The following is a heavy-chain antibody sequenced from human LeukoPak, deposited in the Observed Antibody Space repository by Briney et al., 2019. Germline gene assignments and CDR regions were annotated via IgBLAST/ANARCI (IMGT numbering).Heavy chain of an antibody. CDR1: GYTFTGYY. V-gene: IGHV1-2*02. D-gene: IGHD3-22*01. J-gene: IGHJ5*02. CDR3: ARGLYDSSGYHST. CDR2: INPNSGGT. Sequence: GASVTVSCKASGYTFTGYYMHWVRQAPGQGLEWMGWINPNSGGTNYAQKFQGRVTMTRDTSISTAYMELSRLRSDDTAVYYCARGLYDSSGYHSTWGQGTLVTVSS.